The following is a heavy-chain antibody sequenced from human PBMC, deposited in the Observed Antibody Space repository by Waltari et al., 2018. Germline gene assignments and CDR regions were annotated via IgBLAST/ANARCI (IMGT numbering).Heavy chain of an antibody. D-gene: IGHD2-15*01. CDR2: IWYDGSNK. Sequence: QVQLVESGGGVVQPGRSLRLSCAASGFTFSSYGMHWVRQAPGKGLEWVAVIWYDGSNKYYADSVKGRFTISRDKSKNTLFLQMNSLRAEDTAIYYCAKYCGASTCYSGFDYWGQGTLVTVSS. J-gene: IGHJ4*02. V-gene: IGHV3-33*03. CDR1: GFTFSSYG. CDR3: AKYCGASTCYSGFDY.